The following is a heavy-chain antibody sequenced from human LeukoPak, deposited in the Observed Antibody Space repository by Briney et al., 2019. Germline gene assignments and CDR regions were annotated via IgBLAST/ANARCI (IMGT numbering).Heavy chain of an antibody. V-gene: IGHV3-7*03. CDR1: GFTFSHSW. J-gene: IGHJ6*02. CDR3: AKTDLPRVDWSVMDV. CDR2: IKEDGSSQ. D-gene: IGHD1-14*01. Sequence: PGGSLRLSCVASGFTFSHSWMTWVRQAPGKGLEWVGHIKEDGSSQNYADSVKGRFTISRDNAKSSLHLQMNGLRAEDTAMYYCAKTDLPRVDWSVMDVWGQGTTVTVSS.